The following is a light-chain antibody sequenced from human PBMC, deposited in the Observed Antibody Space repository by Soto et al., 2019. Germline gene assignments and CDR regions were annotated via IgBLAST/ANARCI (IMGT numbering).Light chain of an antibody. CDR1: QIFSSTS. V-gene: IGKV3-20*01. J-gene: IGKJ1*01. CDR2: GAS. CDR3: QQYDSSPRT. Sequence: EIVMTQSPATLSVSPGERVTFSCRASQIFSSTSLAWYQQKPGQAPRLLIYGASNRATGIPDRFSGSGSGTDFILTISRLEPEDFAVYYCQQYDSSPRTFGQGTKVDIK.